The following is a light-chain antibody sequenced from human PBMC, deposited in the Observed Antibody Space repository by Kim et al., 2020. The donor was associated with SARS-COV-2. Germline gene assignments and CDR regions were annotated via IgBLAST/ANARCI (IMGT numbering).Light chain of an antibody. J-gene: IGLJ3*02. CDR3: SAWDIALRSWV. V-gene: IGLV10-54*04. CDR1: RNNVGRQG. Sequence: QTATFTCTGNRNNVGRQGAAWLQQGHGHPPKRLSYRNNNRPSGIPERFSSSRSGDTASLTITGLQAEDEADYYCSAWDIALRSWVFGGGTQLTVL. CDR2: RNN.